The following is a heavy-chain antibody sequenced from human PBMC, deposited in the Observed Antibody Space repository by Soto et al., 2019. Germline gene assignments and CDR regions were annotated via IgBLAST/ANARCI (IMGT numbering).Heavy chain of an antibody. Sequence: GGSLRLSCAASGFTFSKAWMSWVRQAPGKGLEWVGRIKSKTDGGTTDYAAPVKGRFTISRDDSKNTLYLQMNSLKTEDTAVYYCTTDYGDYFYYYYGMDVWGQGTTVTVSS. CDR3: TTDYGDYFYYYYGMDV. D-gene: IGHD4-17*01. J-gene: IGHJ6*02. CDR1: GFTFSKAW. V-gene: IGHV3-15*01. CDR2: IKSKTDGGTT.